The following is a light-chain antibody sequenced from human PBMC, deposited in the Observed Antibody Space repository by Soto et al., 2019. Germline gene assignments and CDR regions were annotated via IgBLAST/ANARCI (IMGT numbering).Light chain of an antibody. Sequence: DIQMTQSPTSLSASVGDRVTITCRASRGIRNFVAWYQQKPGKAPKLLIYAASTLQSGVPSRFSGSGSGTDFTLTINSLQPEDVATYYCQKYSSVPVFGPGTKVEIK. V-gene: IGKV1-27*01. J-gene: IGKJ3*01. CDR2: AAS. CDR3: QKYSSVPV. CDR1: RGIRNF.